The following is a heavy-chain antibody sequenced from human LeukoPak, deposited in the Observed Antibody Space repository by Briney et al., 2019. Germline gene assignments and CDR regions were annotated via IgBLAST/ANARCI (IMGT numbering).Heavy chain of an antibody. J-gene: IGHJ4*02. Sequence: PSETLSLTCTVSGGSISSYYWSWIRQPPGKGLEWIGYIYYSGSTNYNPSLKSRVTISVDTSKNQFSLKLSSVTAADTAVYYCARHLAQRLNTAVDYWGQGTLVTVSS. CDR3: ARHLAQRLNTAVDY. CDR2: IYYSGST. CDR1: GGSISSYY. V-gene: IGHV4-59*08. D-gene: IGHD5-18*01.